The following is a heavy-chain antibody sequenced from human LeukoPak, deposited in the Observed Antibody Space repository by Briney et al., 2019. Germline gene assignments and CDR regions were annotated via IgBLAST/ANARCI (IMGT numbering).Heavy chain of an antibody. CDR3: ARVLGVRGVMGDWFDP. D-gene: IGHD3-10*01. V-gene: IGHV4-30-2*01. CDR2: IYYSGST. J-gene: IGHJ5*02. Sequence: SETLSLTCTVSGGSISNINYSWSWIRRPPGKGLEWIGYIYYSGSTYYNPALRSRVTISVDRSKNHFSLELNSVTAADTAVYYCARVLGVRGVMGDWFDPWGQGTLVTVSS. CDR1: GGSISNINYS.